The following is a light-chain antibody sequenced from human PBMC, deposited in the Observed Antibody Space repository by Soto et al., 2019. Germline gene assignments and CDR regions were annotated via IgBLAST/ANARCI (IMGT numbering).Light chain of an antibody. CDR2: LGS. V-gene: IGKV2-28*01. Sequence: IVMTQSPLSLPVTPGEPASISCRSSQSLLHTSGDNYLDWYVQKPGQSPQLLIYLGSRRASGVPDRFSGSGSGTDFTLQISRVEAEDVGIYYCIQALQTLPYTLGQGTKLEIK. CDR3: IQALQTLPYT. J-gene: IGKJ2*01. CDR1: QSLLHTSGDNY.